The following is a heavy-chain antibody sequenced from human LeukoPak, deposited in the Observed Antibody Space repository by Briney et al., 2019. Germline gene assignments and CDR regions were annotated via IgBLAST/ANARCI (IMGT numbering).Heavy chain of an antibody. CDR1: GFTFSSYG. J-gene: IGHJ4*02. CDR2: ISYDGSNK. Sequence: SLRLSCAASGFTFSSYGMHWVRQAPGKGLEWVAVISYDGSNKYYADSVKGRFTISRDNSKNTLYLQMNSLRAEDTAVYYCAKSAESITGTPIDYWGQGTLVTVSS. V-gene: IGHV3-30*18. CDR3: AKSAESITGTPIDY. D-gene: IGHD1-20*01.